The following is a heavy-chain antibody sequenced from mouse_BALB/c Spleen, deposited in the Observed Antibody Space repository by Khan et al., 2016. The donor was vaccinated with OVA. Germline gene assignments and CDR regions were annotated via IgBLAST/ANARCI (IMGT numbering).Heavy chain of an antibody. V-gene: IGHV9-3-1*01. J-gene: IGHJ1*01. CDR1: GYTFTNYG. CDR3: ASGCYWYIDV. Sequence: QLKQSGPELKKPGETVKISCKASGYTFTNYGMNWVKQAPGKGLKWMGWINTYTGEPTYADDFKGRFAFSLETSASTAYLQINNLKNEDTATYCCASGCYWYIDVWGAGTTVTVSS. CDR2: INTYTGEP.